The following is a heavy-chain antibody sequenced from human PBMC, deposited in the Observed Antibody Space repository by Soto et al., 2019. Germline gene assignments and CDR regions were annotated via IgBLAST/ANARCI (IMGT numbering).Heavy chain of an antibody. J-gene: IGHJ4*02. V-gene: IGHV3-11*05. Sequence: QVQLVESGGGLVKPGGSLRLSCTASGFTFSDYYMNWFRQARGKGLEWVSYISSTSAYTKYADSVKGRFTISRDNAEYLLYLQMDGLRAEDTAVYYCARDASRRSPAEYWGQGTLVTVYS. CDR1: GFTFSDYY. CDR3: ARDASRRSPAEY. CDR2: ISSTSAYT.